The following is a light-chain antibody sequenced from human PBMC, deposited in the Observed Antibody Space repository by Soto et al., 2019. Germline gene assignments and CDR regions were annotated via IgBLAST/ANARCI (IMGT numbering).Light chain of an antibody. CDR3: QQRSNWPIT. V-gene: IGKV3-11*01. J-gene: IGKJ5*01. CDR2: DAS. Sequence: EIVLTQSPGTLSLSPGERATLSCRASQSVSSNLAWYQQKPGQAPRLLIYDASNRATGIPARFSGSGSGTDFTLTISSLEPEDFAVYYCQQRSNWPITFGQGTRLGIK. CDR1: QSVSSN.